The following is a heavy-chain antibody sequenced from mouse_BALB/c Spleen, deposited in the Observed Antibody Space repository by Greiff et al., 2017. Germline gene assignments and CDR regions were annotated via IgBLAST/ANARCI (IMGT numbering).Heavy chain of an antibody. CDR1: GFNIKDTY. J-gene: IGHJ1*01. Sequence: EVQLQQSGAELVKPGASVKLSCTASGFNIKDTYMHWVKQRPEQGLEWIGRIDPANGNTKYDPKFQGKATITADTSSNTAYLQLSSLTSEDTAVYYCAPLISGYFDVWGAGTTVTVSS. CDR3: APLISGYFDV. V-gene: IGHV14-3*02. CDR2: IDPANGNT.